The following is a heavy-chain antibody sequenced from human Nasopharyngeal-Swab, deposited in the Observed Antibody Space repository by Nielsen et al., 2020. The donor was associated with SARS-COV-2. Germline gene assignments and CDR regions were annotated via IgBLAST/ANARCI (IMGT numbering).Heavy chain of an antibody. CDR3: ARDNHCSSTSCYLWFSAYYYYMDV. CDR2: ISYDGSNK. Sequence: WIRQPPGKGLEWVAVISYDGSNKYYADSVKGRFTISRDNSKNTLYLQMSSLRAEDTAVYYCARDNHCSSTSCYLWFSAYYYYMDVWGKGTTVTVSS. V-gene: IGHV3-30-3*01. D-gene: IGHD2-2*01. J-gene: IGHJ6*03.